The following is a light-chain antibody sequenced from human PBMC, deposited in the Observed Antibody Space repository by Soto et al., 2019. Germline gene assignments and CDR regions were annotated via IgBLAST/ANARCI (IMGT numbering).Light chain of an antibody. CDR2: GAS. CDR1: QSVSSSY. V-gene: IGKV3-20*01. Sequence: EIVLTQSPGTLSLSPGERATLSCRASQSVSSSYVAWYQQRPDQAPRVLIDGASSRATGIPDRFSGSGSGTDFTLTISRLEPEDFAVYYCQQYGSSPTFGQGTKVEI. J-gene: IGKJ1*01. CDR3: QQYGSSPT.